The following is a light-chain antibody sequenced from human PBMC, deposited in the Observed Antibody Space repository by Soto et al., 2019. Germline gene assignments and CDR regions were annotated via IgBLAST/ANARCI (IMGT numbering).Light chain of an antibody. CDR3: QKYNIAPPT. Sequence: DIQMTQSPSSLSASLGDRVTITCQASQDISNYLNWYQQKPGKAPKLLIYDASNLETGVPSRFSGSGSGTDFTFTISSLQTEDIATYYCQKYNIAPPTFGQGTKVEIK. J-gene: IGKJ1*01. CDR2: DAS. CDR1: QDISNY. V-gene: IGKV1-33*01.